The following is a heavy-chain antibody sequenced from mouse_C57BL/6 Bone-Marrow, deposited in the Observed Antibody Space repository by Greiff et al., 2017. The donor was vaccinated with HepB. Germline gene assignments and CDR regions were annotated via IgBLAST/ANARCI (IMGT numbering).Heavy chain of an antibody. J-gene: IGHJ2*01. D-gene: IGHD1-1*01. CDR1: GFTFSDYY. CDR2: ISNGGGST. CDR3: AITTVPFDY. V-gene: IGHV5-12*01. Sequence: EVQLVESGGGLVQPGGSLKLSCAASGFTFSDYYMYWVRQTPEKRLEWVAYISNGGGSTYYPDTVKGRFTISRDNAKNTLYLQMSRLKSEDTAMYYCAITTVPFDYWGQGTTLTVSS.